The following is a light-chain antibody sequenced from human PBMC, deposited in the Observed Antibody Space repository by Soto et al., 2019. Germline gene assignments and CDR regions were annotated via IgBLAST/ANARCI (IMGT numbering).Light chain of an antibody. V-gene: IGLV4-60*03. J-gene: IGLJ2*01. CDR2: LEGSGSY. Sequence: QSVLTQSSSASASLGSSVKLTCTLSSGHSSYIIAWHQQQPGKAPRYLMKLEGSGSYNKGSGVPDRFSGSSSGSDRYPTISIPQSEEADDYYDATGGSIPHVVFGGGTKLTVL. CDR1: SGHSSYI. CDR3: ATGGSIPHVV.